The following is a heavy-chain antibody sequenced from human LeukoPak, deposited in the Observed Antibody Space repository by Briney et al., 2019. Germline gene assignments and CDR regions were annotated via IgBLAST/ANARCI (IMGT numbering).Heavy chain of an antibody. V-gene: IGHV1-46*01. Sequence: ASVKVSCKASGYTFTSYYMHWVRQAPGQGLEWMGIINPSGGSTTYAQKFQGRVSMTRDTSTSTVYMELSSLRFEDTAVYYCARGGSTGGFWSGYAYDAFDIWGQGTMVTVSS. CDR1: GYTFTSYY. CDR3: ARGGSTGGFWSGYAYDAFDI. D-gene: IGHD3-3*01. CDR2: INPSGGST. J-gene: IGHJ3*02.